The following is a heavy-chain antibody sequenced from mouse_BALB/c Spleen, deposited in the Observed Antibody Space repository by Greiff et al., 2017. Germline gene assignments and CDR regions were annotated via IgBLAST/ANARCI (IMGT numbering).Heavy chain of an antibody. J-gene: IGHJ3*01. Sequence: DVQLQESGTVLARPGASVKMSCKASGYTFTSYWMHWVKQRPGQGLEWIGAIYPGNSDTSYNQKFKGKAKLTAVTSTSTAYMELSSLTNEDSAVYYCTRGMGWFAYWGQGTLVTVSA. CDR1: GYTFTSYW. V-gene: IGHV1-5*01. CDR2: IYPGNSDT. CDR3: TRGMGWFAY.